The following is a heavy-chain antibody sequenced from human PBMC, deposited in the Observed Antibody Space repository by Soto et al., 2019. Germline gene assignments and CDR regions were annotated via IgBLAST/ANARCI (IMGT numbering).Heavy chain of an antibody. J-gene: IGHJ6*02. V-gene: IGHV3-23*01. CDR2: IIGSGVHT. D-gene: IGHD3-10*01. CDR3: AKRRTGLLWFGPSGGLDV. Sequence: DVHLLEAGGGLVQSGGSLRISCAASGFTFSSYAMSWVRQAPGKGLEWVSAIIGSGVHTYYADSVKGRFTISRDNSKNTLYLQMNSLTAGDTAVYYCAKRRTGLLWFGPSGGLDVWGQGTTVTVSS. CDR1: GFTFSSYA.